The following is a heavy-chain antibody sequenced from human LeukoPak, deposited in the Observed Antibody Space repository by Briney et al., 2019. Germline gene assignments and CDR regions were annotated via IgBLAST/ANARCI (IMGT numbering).Heavy chain of an antibody. J-gene: IGHJ4*02. V-gene: IGHV4-38-2*02. Sequence: SETLSLTCAVSGDSISSDYYWAWIRQAPGRGLEWIGSIYQSGSTYKNPSLGSRVTMSVDTPKNHFSLTLSSLTAADTAVYYCARDSVSRPGGTSPYFDFWGQGTLVAVSS. D-gene: IGHD4-23*01. CDR1: GDSISSDYY. CDR2: IYQSGST. CDR3: ARDSVSRPGGTSPYFDF.